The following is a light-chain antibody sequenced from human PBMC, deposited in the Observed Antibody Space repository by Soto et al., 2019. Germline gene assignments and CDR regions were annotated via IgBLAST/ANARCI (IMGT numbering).Light chain of an antibody. CDR3: GAWDTSLSAWV. V-gene: IGLV1-51*02. J-gene: IGLJ3*02. Sequence: QSVLTQPPSVSAAPGQTVTISCSGSSSNIGNNYVSWYQQLPATAPKLLIYENNKRPSGIPDRFSGSKSGTSATLGITGLQTGDEADYYCGAWDTSLSAWVFGGGTKLTVL. CDR1: SSNIGNNY. CDR2: ENN.